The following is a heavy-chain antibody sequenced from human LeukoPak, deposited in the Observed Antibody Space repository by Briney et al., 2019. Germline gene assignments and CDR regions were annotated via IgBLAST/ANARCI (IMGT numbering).Heavy chain of an antibody. Sequence: SQTLSLTCAISGDSVSSNSAAWNWIRQSPSRGLEWLGRIYYRSKWYNDYAVSVKSRITINPDTSKNQFSLQLNSVTPEDTAVYYCARDRYYGSGSFSKYNWFDPWGQGTLVTVSS. V-gene: IGHV6-1*01. D-gene: IGHD3-10*01. CDR1: GDSVSSNSAA. J-gene: IGHJ5*02. CDR2: IYYRSKWYN. CDR3: ARDRYYGSGSFSKYNWFDP.